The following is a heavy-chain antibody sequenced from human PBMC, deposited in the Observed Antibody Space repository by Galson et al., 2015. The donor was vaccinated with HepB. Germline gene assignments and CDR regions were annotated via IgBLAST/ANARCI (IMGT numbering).Heavy chain of an antibody. D-gene: IGHD4-23*01. J-gene: IGHJ4*02. V-gene: IGHV3-23*01. CDR2: IGNSDET. Sequence: SLRLSCAASGFTFSGNAMSWVRQAPGKGLEWVSAIGNSDETYYADSVKGRFTISKDKSKNTLYLQMNSLRAEDTAVYYCAKDILRWAFDYWGQGTLVTVSS. CDR1: GFTFSGNA. CDR3: AKDILRWAFDY.